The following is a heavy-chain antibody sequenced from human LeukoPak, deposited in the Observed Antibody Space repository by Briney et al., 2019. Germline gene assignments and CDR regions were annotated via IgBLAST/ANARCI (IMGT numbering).Heavy chain of an antibody. J-gene: IGHJ4*02. CDR3: ARPSSGWYVLDY. CDR1: GYSFTSYW. Sequence: GESLQISCKGSGYSFTSYWISCVRQMPGKGLEWLGRIDPSDSYTNYSPSFQGHVTISAAKSISTAYLQWSSLKASDTAMYYCARPSSGWYVLDYWGQGTLVTVSS. V-gene: IGHV5-10-1*01. D-gene: IGHD6-19*01. CDR2: IDPSDSYT.